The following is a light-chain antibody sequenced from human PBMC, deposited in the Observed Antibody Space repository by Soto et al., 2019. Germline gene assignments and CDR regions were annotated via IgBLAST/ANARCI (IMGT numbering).Light chain of an antibody. V-gene: IGKV3-20*01. J-gene: IGKJ3*01. CDR2: GAS. Sequence: EIELTQSPGTLSLSPGERATISCRASQSISSSYLAWYQQTPEQAPRLLLYGASSSATGIPARFSGSGSGTDFIITISRLEPDDVSVYYCQQYCSSRFTFGPGTKVDIK. CDR1: QSISSSY. CDR3: QQYCSSRFT.